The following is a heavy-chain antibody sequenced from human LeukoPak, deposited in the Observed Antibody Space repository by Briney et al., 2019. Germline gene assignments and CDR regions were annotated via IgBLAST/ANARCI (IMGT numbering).Heavy chain of an antibody. CDR2: ITSSSTYI. D-gene: IGHD4-17*01. J-gene: IGHJ4*02. CDR3: ARVATVTTDFDY. V-gene: IGHV3-21*01. CDR1: GFTFSDYY. Sequence: PGGSLRLSCAASGFTFSDYYMSWIRQAPGKGLEWVSSITSSSTYIYYADSLKGRFTISRDNAKNSLFLQMNSLRAEDTAVYYCARVATVTTDFDYWGLGTLVTVSS.